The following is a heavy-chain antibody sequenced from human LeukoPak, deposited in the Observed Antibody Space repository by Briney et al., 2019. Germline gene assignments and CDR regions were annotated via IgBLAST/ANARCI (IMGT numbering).Heavy chain of an antibody. V-gene: IGHV3-21*01. Sequence: PGGSLRLSCAASGFTYSSYSMNWVRQAPGKGLEWVSSISSSSSYIYYADSVKGRFTISRDNAKNSLYLQMNSLRAEDTAVYYCASSHGDYYDAFDIWGQGTMVTVSS. J-gene: IGHJ3*02. CDR1: GFTYSSYS. D-gene: IGHD4-17*01. CDR3: ASSHGDYYDAFDI. CDR2: ISSSSSYI.